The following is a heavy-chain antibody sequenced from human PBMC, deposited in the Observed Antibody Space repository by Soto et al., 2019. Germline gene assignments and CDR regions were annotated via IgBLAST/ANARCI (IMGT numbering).Heavy chain of an antibody. CDR3: ARDASPDVWSGYYAY. J-gene: IGHJ4*02. CDR2: INPNNGAT. Sequence: HLVQSGAEVKQPGASVRVSCKASTYTFKDYFLHWVRQAPGQGLEWMGWINPNNGATEYAQKFQGRVTMTSDTSISTAYIEVSALKSGDTAVYYCARDASPDVWSGYYAYWGQGTLITVST. D-gene: IGHD3-3*01. CDR1: TYTFKDYF. V-gene: IGHV1-2*02.